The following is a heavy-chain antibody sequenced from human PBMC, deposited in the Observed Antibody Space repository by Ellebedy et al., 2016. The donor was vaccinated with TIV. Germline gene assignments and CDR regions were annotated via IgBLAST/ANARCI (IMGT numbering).Heavy chain of an antibody. CDR3: GRELGMGRGAMDV. J-gene: IGHJ6*02. Sequence: AASVKVSCQASGYTFTSYGVRRVRPPPGQGLEWMGCIIPYIGNTNYAQKFQGRASMTTDASTNTVHLELMSLNFDDTAVYYCGRELGMGRGAMDVWGQGTTVTVSS. D-gene: IGHD7-27*01. V-gene: IGHV1-18*04. CDR1: GYTFTSYG. CDR2: IIPYIGNT.